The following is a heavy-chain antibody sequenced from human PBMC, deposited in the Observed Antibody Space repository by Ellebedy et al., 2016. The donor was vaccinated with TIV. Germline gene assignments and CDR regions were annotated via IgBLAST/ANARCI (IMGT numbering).Heavy chain of an antibody. V-gene: IGHV1-69*13. J-gene: IGHJ6*02. CDR2: IIPIFGTA. D-gene: IGHD1-14*01. Sequence: SVKVSXKASGYTFTSYGISWVRQAPGQGLEWMGGIIPIFGTANYAQKFQGRVTITADESTSTAYMELSSLRSEDTAVYYCARDRTLGTLTGMDVWGQGTTVTVSS. CDR3: ARDRTLGTLTGMDV. CDR1: GYTFTSYG.